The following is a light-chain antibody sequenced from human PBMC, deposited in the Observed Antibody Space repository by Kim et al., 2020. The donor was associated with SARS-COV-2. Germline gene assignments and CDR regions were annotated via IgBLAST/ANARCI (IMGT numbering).Light chain of an antibody. CDR2: LNSEGSH. Sequence: ASVKLTCTLGSRHSSYASAWHRQQPEKGPRYLMKLNSEGSHSKGDGIPDRFSGSSSGAERYLTISSLQSEDEAVYYCQSWGTDYWVFGGGTQLTVL. CDR3: QSWGTDYWV. CDR1: SRHSSYA. J-gene: IGLJ3*02. V-gene: IGLV4-69*01.